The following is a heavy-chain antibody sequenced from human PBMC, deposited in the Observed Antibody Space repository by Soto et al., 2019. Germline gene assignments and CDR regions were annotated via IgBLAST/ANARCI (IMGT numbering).Heavy chain of an antibody. CDR2: ISGSGGST. D-gene: IGHD3-10*01. CDR3: ARPGQWFDFDY. CDR1: GFTFSSYA. V-gene: IGHV3-23*01. J-gene: IGHJ4*02. Sequence: EVQLLESGGGLVQPGGSLRLSCAASGFTFSSYAMCWVRQAPGKGLEWVSAISGSGGSTYYADSVKGQFTISRDNSQNTRYLQMNSLRAEDTAVYYCARPGQWFDFDYWGQGTQVTVSS.